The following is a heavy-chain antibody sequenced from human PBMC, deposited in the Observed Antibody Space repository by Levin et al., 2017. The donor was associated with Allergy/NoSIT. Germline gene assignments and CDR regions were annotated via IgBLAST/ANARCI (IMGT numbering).Heavy chain of an antibody. CDR3: ARWGETNLAGWDY. CDR2: SSSSSYK. J-gene: IGHJ4*02. V-gene: IGHV3-21*01. CDR1: GFTLRSYS. D-gene: IGHD4-23*01. Sequence: GGSLRLSCAASGFTLRSYSMNWVRQAPGKGLEWVSSSSSSSYKYYADSVKGRFTISRDNAKNSLYLQMNSLRAEDTAVYYCARWGETNLAGWDYWGQGTLVTVSS.